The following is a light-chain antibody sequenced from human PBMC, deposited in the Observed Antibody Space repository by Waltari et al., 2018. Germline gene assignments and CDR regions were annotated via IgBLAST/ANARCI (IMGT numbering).Light chain of an antibody. CDR2: MGS. J-gene: IGKJ1*01. CDR3: MQALHSWS. V-gene: IGKV2-28*01. Sequence: DIVLTQSPLSLPVTPGEPAAISCRSNQSLLHTDGYNYLDWYFQRPGQSPKLLTYMGSNRASGAPGRISGSGSGTDFALKISRVEAEDVGVYYCMQALHSWSFGQGTKVEIK. CDR1: QSLLHTDGYNY.